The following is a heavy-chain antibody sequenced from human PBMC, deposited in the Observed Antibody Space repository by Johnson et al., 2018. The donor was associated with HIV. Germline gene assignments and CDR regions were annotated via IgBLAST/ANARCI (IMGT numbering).Heavy chain of an antibody. CDR3: ARDPGNGGRPFDAFDI. CDR2: VSYDASNK. Sequence: QMQLVESGGGVVQPGRSLRLSCTSAFSFSGYAMHWVRQAPGKGLEWVAVVSYDASNKYYADSVKGRFTISRDNSKNTVFLQMDSLRGEDTADYYCARDPGNGGRPFDAFDIWGQGTMVTVSS. V-gene: IGHV3-30*04. D-gene: IGHD4-23*01. CDR1: AFSFSGYA. J-gene: IGHJ3*02.